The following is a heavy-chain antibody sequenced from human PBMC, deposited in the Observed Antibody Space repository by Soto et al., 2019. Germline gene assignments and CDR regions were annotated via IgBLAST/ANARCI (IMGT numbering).Heavy chain of an antibody. J-gene: IGHJ6*03. Sequence: EVQLVESGGGLVQPGGSLRLSCAASGFTFSNYWMYWVRQAPGKGLVWVSRTNSDGSTSSYADSVKGRFTISRDNAKTTLYLQMNSLRAEDTAVYYCARGDCVGCSCYSLAGSFYYYMDVWGKGTTVTVFS. CDR1: GFTFSNYW. CDR3: ARGDCVGCSCYSLAGSFYYYMDV. V-gene: IGHV3-74*01. D-gene: IGHD2-15*01. CDR2: TNSDGSTS.